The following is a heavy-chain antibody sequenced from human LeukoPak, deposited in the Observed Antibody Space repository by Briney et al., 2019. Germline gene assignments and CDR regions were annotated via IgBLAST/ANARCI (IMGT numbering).Heavy chain of an antibody. Sequence: ASVKVSCKASGYTFTGYYMHWVRQAPGQGLEWMGWINPNSGGTNYAQKIQGRVTMTTDTSTNTAYMELRSLRSDDTAVYYCARDGPYFDYWGQGTLVTVSS. CDR2: INPNSGGT. J-gene: IGHJ4*02. D-gene: IGHD3/OR15-3a*01. CDR3: ARDGPYFDY. CDR1: GYTFTGYY. V-gene: IGHV1-2*02.